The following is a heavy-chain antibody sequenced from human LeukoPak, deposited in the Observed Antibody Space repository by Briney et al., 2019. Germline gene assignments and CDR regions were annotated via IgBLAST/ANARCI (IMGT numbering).Heavy chain of an antibody. CDR2: IRYDGSNK. J-gene: IGHJ4*02. V-gene: IGHV3-30*02. CDR1: GFTFSSYG. Sequence: PGGSLRLSCAASGFTFSSYGMHWVRQAPGKGLEWVAFIRYDGSNKYYADSVKGRFTISRDNSKNTLYLQMNSLRAEDTAVYYCAKPAVLAAAGPFDYWGQGTLVTVSS. D-gene: IGHD6-13*01. CDR3: AKPAVLAAAGPFDY.